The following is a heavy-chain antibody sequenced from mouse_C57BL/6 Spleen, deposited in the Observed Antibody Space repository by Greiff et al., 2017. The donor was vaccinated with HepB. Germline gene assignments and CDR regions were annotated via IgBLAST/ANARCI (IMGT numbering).Heavy chain of an antibody. CDR1: GYTFTSYW. CDR3: ARSYVWGMGY. CDR2: IDPSDSYT. V-gene: IGHV1-69*01. Sequence: VQLQQPGAELVMPGASVKLSCKASGYTFTSYWMHWVKQRPGQGLEWIGEIDPSDSYTNYNQKFKGKSTLTEDKSSSTAYMQLSSLTSEDSAVYYGARSYVWGMGYWGKGTTVTVTT. J-gene: IGHJ4*01. D-gene: IGHD2-14*01.